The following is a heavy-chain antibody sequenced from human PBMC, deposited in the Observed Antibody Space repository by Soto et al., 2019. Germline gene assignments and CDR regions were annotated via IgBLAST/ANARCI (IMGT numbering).Heavy chain of an antibody. D-gene: IGHD6-13*01. V-gene: IGHV4-4*07. CDR2: IYTSGST. CDR1: GGSISSYY. CDR3: AREYFSSSRYRRTNWFDP. Sequence: SETLSLTCTVSGGSISSYYWSWIRQPAGKGLEWIGRIYTSGSTNYNPSLKSRVTMSVDTSKNQFSLKLSSVTAADTAVYYCAREYFSSSRYRRTNWFDPWGQGTLVTVSS. J-gene: IGHJ5*02.